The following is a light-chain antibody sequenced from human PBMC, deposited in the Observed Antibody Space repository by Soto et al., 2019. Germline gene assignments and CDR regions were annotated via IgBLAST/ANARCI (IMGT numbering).Light chain of an antibody. V-gene: IGKV3-15*01. CDR2: DTS. J-gene: IGKJ2*01. Sequence: VMPQSPSTLSVSPGEGSTVSCRASQGIGDTLAWYQQKPGQTPRLLIYDTSIRATGVPARFSGSGSGTDFTLTISRLEPEDFAVYYCQQYGGSTYTFGQRTKVDIK. CDR1: QGIGDT. CDR3: QQYGGSTYT.